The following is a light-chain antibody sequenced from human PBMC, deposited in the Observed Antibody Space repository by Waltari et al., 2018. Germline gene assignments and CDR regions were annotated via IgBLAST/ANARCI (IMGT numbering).Light chain of an antibody. Sequence: DIQVTQSPSSLSASVGYRVTISCRASQIISDYLNWFHQKPGKVPKLVIYEASTLQSGVPSRFSGSASGTLFTLTINNLQPEDFGTYYCQQSYRTPLTFGGGTKVEIK. CDR3: QQSYRTPLT. CDR1: QIISDY. CDR2: EAS. J-gene: IGKJ4*01. V-gene: IGKV1-39*01.